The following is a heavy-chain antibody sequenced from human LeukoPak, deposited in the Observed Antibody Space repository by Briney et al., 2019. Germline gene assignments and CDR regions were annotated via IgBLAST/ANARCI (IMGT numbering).Heavy chain of an antibody. Sequence: PGGSLRLSCAASGFTFSSYGMHWVRQAPGKGLEWVAVISYDGSNKYYADSVKGRFTISRDNSKNTLYLQMNSLRAEDTAVYYCAKDKGYEPIEWLRPYYFDYWGQGTLVTVSS. CDR1: GFTFSSYG. J-gene: IGHJ4*02. CDR2: ISYDGSNK. D-gene: IGHD5-12*01. V-gene: IGHV3-30*18. CDR3: AKDKGYEPIEWLRPYYFDY.